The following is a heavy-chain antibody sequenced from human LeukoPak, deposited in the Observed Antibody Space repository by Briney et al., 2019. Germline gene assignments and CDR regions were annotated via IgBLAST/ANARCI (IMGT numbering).Heavy chain of an antibody. CDR3: ARDRVGYCTSATMGGCSFDY. V-gene: IGHV3-7*01. J-gene: IGHJ4*02. Sequence: GGSLRLSCAASGFTFSNYWMTWVCQAPGKGLEWVANIKQDGSDKYYVDSVKGRFTISRDNAKNSLSLQMNSLRAEDTAVYHCARDRVGYCTSATMGGCSFDYWGQGILVTVSS. CDR1: GFTFSNYW. D-gene: IGHD2-2*01. CDR2: IKQDGSDK.